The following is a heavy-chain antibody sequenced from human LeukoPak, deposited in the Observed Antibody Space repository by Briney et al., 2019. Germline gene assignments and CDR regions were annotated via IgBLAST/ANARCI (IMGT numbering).Heavy chain of an antibody. CDR3: ARETPNHIAAAGAYFDY. Sequence: GGSLRLSCAASGFTFSSYAMHWVRQAPGKGLEWVAVISYDGSNKYYADSVKGRFTISRDNSKNTLYLQMNSLRAEDTAVYYCARETPNHIAAAGAYFDYWGQGTLVTVSS. D-gene: IGHD6-13*01. J-gene: IGHJ4*02. CDR2: ISYDGSNK. V-gene: IGHV3-30-3*01. CDR1: GFTFSSYA.